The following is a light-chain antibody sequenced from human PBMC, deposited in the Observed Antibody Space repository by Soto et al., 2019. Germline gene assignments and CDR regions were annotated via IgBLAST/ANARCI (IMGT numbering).Light chain of an antibody. CDR1: SGDVGAYDF. Sequence: QSVLTQPASVSGSPGQSITISCTGTSGDVGAYDFVSWYQHHPGKAPRLVIYDVSRRPAGASDRFSGSKSGSTASLTISSLQAEDEADYCCVSFTVHYSYVFGTGTKVTV. CDR2: DVS. CDR3: VSFTVHYSYV. J-gene: IGLJ1*01. V-gene: IGLV2-14*01.